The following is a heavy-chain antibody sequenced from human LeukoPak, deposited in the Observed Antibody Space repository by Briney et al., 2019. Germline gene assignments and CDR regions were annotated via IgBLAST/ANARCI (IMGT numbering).Heavy chain of an antibody. Sequence: ASVKVSCKASGYTFTSYGISWVRQAPGQGLEWMGWISAYNGNTNHAQKLQGRVTMTTDTSTSTAYMELRSLRSDDTAVYYCARGFHQLLKGKAFDIWGQGTMVTVSS. J-gene: IGHJ3*02. CDR2: ISAYNGNT. D-gene: IGHD2-2*01. V-gene: IGHV1-18*01. CDR1: GYTFTSYG. CDR3: ARGFHQLLKGKAFDI.